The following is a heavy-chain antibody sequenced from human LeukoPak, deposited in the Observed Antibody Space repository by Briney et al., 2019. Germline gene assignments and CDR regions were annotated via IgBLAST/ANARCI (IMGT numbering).Heavy chain of an antibody. J-gene: IGHJ4*02. CDR1: GFTFDDYA. CDR2: ISWNSGSI. D-gene: IGHD3-10*01. V-gene: IGHV3-9*03. CDR3: AKGGTMVRGMATQFDY. Sequence: PGRSLRLSCAASGFTFDDYAMHWVRQAPGKGLEWVSGISWNSGSIGYADSVKGRFTISRDNAKNSLYLQMNSLRAEDMALYYCAKGGTMVRGMATQFDYWGQGTLVTVSS.